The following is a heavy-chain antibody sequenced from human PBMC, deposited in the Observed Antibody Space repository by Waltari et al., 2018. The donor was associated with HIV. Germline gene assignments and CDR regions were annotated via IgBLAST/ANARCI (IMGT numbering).Heavy chain of an antibody. V-gene: IGHV3-7*01. CDR3: AKYSGSYWGAHNWFDP. J-gene: IGHJ5*02. CDR2: IKQDGSEK. Sequence: EVQLVGSGGGLVQPGGSLRRSCAAPRFNFRFYWMGWPRQAPGKGLEWVANIKQDGSEKHYADSVRGRFTISRDNTKNSLYLQMNSLRAEDTAVYYCAKYSGSYWGAHNWFDPWGQGTLVTVSS. CDR1: RFNFRFYW. D-gene: IGHD1-26*01.